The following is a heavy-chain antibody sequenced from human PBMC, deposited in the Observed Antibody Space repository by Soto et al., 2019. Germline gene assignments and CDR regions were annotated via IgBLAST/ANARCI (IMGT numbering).Heavy chain of an antibody. CDR1: GLTFSXYX. Sequence: EVQLVESGGGLVQPGGSLRLSCAASGLTFSXYXXXXXXXXXXXXXXXVSRINSDGSIKTYADSVKGRFTISRDNXXXXXXXXXXXXXXXXXXXXXXXXXXXXXXXXXXXDYWGQGTLVTVSS. J-gene: IGHJ4*02. V-gene: IGHV3-74*01. CDR2: INSDGSIK. CDR3: XXXXXXXXXXXXXDY.